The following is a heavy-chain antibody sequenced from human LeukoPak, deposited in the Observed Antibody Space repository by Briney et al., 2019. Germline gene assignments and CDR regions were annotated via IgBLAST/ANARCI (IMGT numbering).Heavy chain of an antibody. D-gene: IGHD3-22*01. CDR1: GGSFSGYY. CDR3: ARGRQEVSMIVVVMTAVSYYLDV. V-gene: IGHV4-34*01. Sequence: SETLSLTCAVYGGSFSGYYWTWIRQTPGKGLEWIGEINPSGRISYNPSLKSRLTISVDASKNQFSLNLRSLTAADTAVYYCARGRQEVSMIVVVMTAVSYYLDVWGKGTTVTVS. J-gene: IGHJ6*03. CDR2: INPSGRI.